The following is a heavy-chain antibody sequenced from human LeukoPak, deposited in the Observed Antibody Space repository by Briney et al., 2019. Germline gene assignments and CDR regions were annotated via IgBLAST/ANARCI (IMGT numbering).Heavy chain of an antibody. CDR3: ARFRGRRDAFDI. Sequence: PSETLSLTCTVSGGSISSSSYYWGWMRQPPGKGLEWIGSIYYSGSTYYNPSLKSRVTISVDTSKNQFSLKLSSVTAADTAVYYCARFRGRRDAFDIWGQGTMVTVSS. CDR1: GGSISSSSYY. V-gene: IGHV4-39*07. J-gene: IGHJ3*02. D-gene: IGHD3-10*01. CDR2: IYYSGST.